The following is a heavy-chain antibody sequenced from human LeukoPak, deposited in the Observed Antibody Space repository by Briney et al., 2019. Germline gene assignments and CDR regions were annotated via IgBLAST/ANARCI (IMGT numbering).Heavy chain of an antibody. D-gene: IGHD7-27*01. V-gene: IGHV1-2*02. CDR2: INPNSGGT. Sequence: GASVKVSFKASGYTFTVSYIHWVRQAPGQGLEWMAWINPNSGGTNYAQKFQGRVTVTSDTSISTAYMEVTRLTSVDTAVYYCTRGTGAPNYFDFWGQGTLVTVSS. CDR3: TRGTGAPNYFDF. J-gene: IGHJ4*02. CDR1: GYTFTVSY.